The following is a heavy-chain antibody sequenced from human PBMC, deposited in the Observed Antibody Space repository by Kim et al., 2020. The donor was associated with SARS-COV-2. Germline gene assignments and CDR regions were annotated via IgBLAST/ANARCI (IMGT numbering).Heavy chain of an antibody. CDR1: GGSISSYY. J-gene: IGHJ5*02. Sequence: SQTLSLTCTVSGGSISSYYWSWIRQPAGKGLEWIGRIYTSGSTNYNPSLKSRVTMSVDTSKNQFSLKLSSVTAADTAVYYCARDVRGYCSSTSCYNWFDPWGQATLFTVSS. V-gene: IGHV4-4*07. CDR2: IYTSGST. CDR3: ARDVRGYCSSTSCYNWFDP. D-gene: IGHD2-2*01.